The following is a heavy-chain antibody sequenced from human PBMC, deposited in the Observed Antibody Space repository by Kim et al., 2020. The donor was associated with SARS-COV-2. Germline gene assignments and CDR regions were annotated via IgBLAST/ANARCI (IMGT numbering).Heavy chain of an antibody. CDR3: ARSTGTTLSDAFDI. D-gene: IGHD1-1*01. V-gene: IGHV5-51*01. Sequence: SPSFQGQVTISADKSISTAYLQWSSLKASDTAMYYCARSTGTTLSDAFDIWGQGTMVTVSS. J-gene: IGHJ3*02.